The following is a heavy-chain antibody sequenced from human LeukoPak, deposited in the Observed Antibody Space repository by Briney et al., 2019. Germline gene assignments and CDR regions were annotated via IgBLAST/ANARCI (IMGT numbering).Heavy chain of an antibody. Sequence: GRSLRLSCAASGFTFSSYGMHWVRQAPGKGLEWVSAISGSGGSTYYADSVKGRFTISRDNSKNTLYLQMNSLRAEDTAVYYCAKSYVRYFDWLLYYFDYWGQGTLVTVSS. J-gene: IGHJ4*02. CDR3: AKSYVRYFDWLLYYFDY. CDR1: GFTFSSYG. V-gene: IGHV3-23*01. CDR2: ISGSGGST. D-gene: IGHD3-9*01.